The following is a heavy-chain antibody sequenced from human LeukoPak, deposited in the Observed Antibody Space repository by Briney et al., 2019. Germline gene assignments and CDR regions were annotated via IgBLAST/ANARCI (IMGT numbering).Heavy chain of an antibody. J-gene: IGHJ3*02. CDR3: ARGFRDSSGYSSAFDI. CDR1: GLTFSSYW. V-gene: IGHV3-74*01. CDR2: IHSDGSST. D-gene: IGHD3-22*01. Sequence: GGSLRLSCAASGLTFSSYWMHWVRQAPGKELVWVSRIHSDGSSTSYADSVKGRFTISRDNAKNTLYLQMNSLRVEDTAVYYCARGFRDSSGYSSAFDIWGQGTLVTVSS.